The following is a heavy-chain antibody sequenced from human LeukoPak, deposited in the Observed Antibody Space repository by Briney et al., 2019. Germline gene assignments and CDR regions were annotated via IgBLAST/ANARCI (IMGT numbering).Heavy chain of an antibody. CDR1: GFTFITYW. CDR2: INQDGSAK. V-gene: IGHV3-7*04. Sequence: EGSLRLSCAASGFTFITYWMTWVRQAPGKGLEWVANINQDGSAKFYVDSVKGRFTISRDNARNSLSLQMNSLRAEDTAVYFCARDMDVRGQGTTVTVSS. J-gene: IGHJ6*02. CDR3: ARDMDV.